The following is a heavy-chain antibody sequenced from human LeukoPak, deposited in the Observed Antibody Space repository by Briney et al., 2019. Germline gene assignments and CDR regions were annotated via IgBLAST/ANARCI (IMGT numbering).Heavy chain of an antibody. Sequence: SETLSLTCTVSGGSISSGGYYWSWIRQHPGKGLEWTGYIYYSGSTYYNPSLKSRVTISVDTSKNQFSLKLSSVTAADTAVYYCASSKYYYGSGSPFDIWGQGTMVTVSS. J-gene: IGHJ3*02. CDR2: IYYSGST. V-gene: IGHV4-31*03. D-gene: IGHD3-10*01. CDR1: GGSISSGGYY. CDR3: ASSKYYYGSGSPFDI.